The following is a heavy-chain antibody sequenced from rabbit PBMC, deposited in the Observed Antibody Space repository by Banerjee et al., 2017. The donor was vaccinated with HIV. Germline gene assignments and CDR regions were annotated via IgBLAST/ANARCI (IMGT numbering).Heavy chain of an antibody. V-gene: IGHV1S7*01. CDR2: IYAGKGST. CDR3: ARDSGYAGYAGYGYAFNL. J-gene: IGHJ4*01. D-gene: IGHD6-1*01. CDR1: GFDFSSYY. Sequence: QLKETGGGLVQPGGSLTLSCKASGFDFSSYYMSWVRQAPGKGLEWIGIIYAGKGSTDYASWVNGRFTISSDNAQNTVDLQMNSLTAADTATYFCARDSGYAGYAGYGYAFNLWGPGTLVTVS.